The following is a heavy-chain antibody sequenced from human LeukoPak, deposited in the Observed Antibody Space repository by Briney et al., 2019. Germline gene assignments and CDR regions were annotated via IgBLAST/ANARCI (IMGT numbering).Heavy chain of an antibody. CDR3: VRTYYSNYVHYFDY. D-gene: IGHD4-11*01. CDR2: IRYDGSNK. V-gene: IGHV3-30*02. Sequence: GGYLRLSCAASGFTFSSYGMHWVRQAPGKGLEWVAFIRYDGSNKYYADSVKGRFTISRDNSKNTLYLQMNSLRAEDTAVYHCVRTYYSNYVHYFDYWGQGTLVTVSS. CDR1: GFTFSSYG. J-gene: IGHJ4*02.